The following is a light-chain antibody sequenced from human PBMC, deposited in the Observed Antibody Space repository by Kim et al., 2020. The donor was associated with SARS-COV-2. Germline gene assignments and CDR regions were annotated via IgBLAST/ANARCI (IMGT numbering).Light chain of an antibody. CDR2: SAT. V-gene: IGKV1-NL1*01. CDR3: QQYSGTLAT. CDR1: QHIRDS. Sequence: DIQMTQSPPSLSASMGERVTMTCRASQHIRDSLAWYQQKPGRAPNLLVFSATRLASGVPSRFSASAPETEYTLTISSLQPEDFAIYYCQQYSGTLATFGQGTKVDIK. J-gene: IGKJ1*01.